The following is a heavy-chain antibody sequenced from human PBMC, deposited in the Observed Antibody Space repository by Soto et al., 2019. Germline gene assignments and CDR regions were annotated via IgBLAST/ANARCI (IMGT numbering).Heavy chain of an antibody. CDR3: ARDHKEAFDI. CDR2: MYFNEST. J-gene: IGHJ3*02. V-gene: IGHV4-59*01. Sequence: SETLSLTCTVSGGSIISYFLNWIRQAPGKGLEWIGYMYFNESTNYNPSLKSRVTISLDTSKSLFSLKLNSVTAADTAVYYCARDHKEAFDIWGQGTLVTVSS. CDR1: GGSIISYF.